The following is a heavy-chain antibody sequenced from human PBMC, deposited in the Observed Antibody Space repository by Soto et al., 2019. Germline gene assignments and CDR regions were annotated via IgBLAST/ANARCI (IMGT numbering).Heavy chain of an antibody. V-gene: IGHV4-34*01. D-gene: IGHD4-17*01. J-gene: IGHJ4*02. CDR2: TNHSGST. CDR3: ARSQTTVTSYDY. CDR1: GGSFSGYY. Sequence: PSETLSLTCAVYGGSFSGYYWTWIRQPPGTGLEWIGETNHSGSTNYNPSLKSRVTISVDTSKNQFSLKLTSVTAADTAVYYCARSQTTVTSYDYWGQGTLVTVSS.